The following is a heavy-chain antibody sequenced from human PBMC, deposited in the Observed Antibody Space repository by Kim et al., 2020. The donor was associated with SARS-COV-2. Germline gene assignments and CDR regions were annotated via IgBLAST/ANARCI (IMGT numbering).Heavy chain of an antibody. CDR3: ARAGWTYYYGSGEFDP. V-gene: IGHV4-61*01. Sequence: SETLSLTCTVSGGSVSSGSYYWSWIRQPPGKGLEWIGYIYYSGSTNYNPSLKSRVTISVDTSKNQFSLKLSSVTAADTAVYYCARAGWTYYYGSGEFDPWGQGTLVTVSS. J-gene: IGHJ5*02. CDR2: IYYSGST. CDR1: GGSVSSGSYY. D-gene: IGHD3-10*01.